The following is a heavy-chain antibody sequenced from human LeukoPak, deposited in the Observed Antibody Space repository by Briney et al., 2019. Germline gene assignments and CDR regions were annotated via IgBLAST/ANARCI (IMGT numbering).Heavy chain of an antibody. D-gene: IGHD2-2*01. CDR3: ARVKKLMPEFEF. V-gene: IGHV1-2*02. Sequence: ASVKVSCKASGYTSTGYYMHWVRQAPGQGLEWMGWINPNSGATKYAQKFQGRVSMTRDTSINTAYMDLTNLRSDDTAIFYCARVKKLMPEFEFWGQGTLVTVSS. CDR1: GYTSTGYY. J-gene: IGHJ4*02. CDR2: INPNSGAT.